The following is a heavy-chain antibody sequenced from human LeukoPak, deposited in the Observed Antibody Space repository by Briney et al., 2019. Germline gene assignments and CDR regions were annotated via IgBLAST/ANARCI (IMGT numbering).Heavy chain of an antibody. V-gene: IGHV4-61*02. CDR3: ARSPDYSNTVSPYYFDY. J-gene: IGHJ4*02. CDR2: IYTSGST. D-gene: IGHD4-11*01. Sequence: SQTLSLTCTVSGGSISSGSYYWSWIRQPAGKGLEWIGRIYTSGSTNYNPSLKSRVTISVDTSKNQFSLKLSSVTAADTAVYYCARSPDYSNTVSPYYFDYWGQGTLVTVSS. CDR1: GGSISSGSYY.